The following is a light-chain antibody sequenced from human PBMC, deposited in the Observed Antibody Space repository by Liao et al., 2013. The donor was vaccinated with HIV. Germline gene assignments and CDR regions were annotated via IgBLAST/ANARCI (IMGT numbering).Light chain of an antibody. CDR3: QAWDSSTGV. CDR2: YDN. Sequence: SYELTQPPSVSVAPGRTASITCGGNNIGSKSVHWYQQKPGQAPVLVIYYDNDRPSGIPERFSGSSSGTTVTLTISGVQAEDEADYYCQAWDSSTGVFGGGTKLTVL. J-gene: IGLJ3*02. CDR1: NIGSKS. V-gene: IGLV3-21*01.